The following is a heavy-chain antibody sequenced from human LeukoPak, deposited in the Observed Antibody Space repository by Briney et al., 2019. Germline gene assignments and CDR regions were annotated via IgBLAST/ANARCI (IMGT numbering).Heavy chain of an antibody. D-gene: IGHD1-26*01. J-gene: IGHJ4*02. CDR2: ISTSSGYT. V-gene: IGHV3-11*06. Sequence: GRSLRLSCAASGFTFSDYYMSWIRQAPGKGLEWVSYISTSSGYTNFADSVKGRFTISRDDAKNSLYLQMNSLRAEDTAVYYCARGGEMGATRNFDYWGQGTLVTVSS. CDR3: ARGGEMGATRNFDY. CDR1: GFTFSDYY.